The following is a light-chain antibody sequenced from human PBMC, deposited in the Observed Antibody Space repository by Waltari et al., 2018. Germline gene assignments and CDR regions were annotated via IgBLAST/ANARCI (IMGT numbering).Light chain of an antibody. Sequence: QSVLTQAPSVSAAPGQTVTISCSGTTPNIGNNYVSWYQQLPGAAPKIVIYEDNRRPSGIPDRFAGSKPGASATLGITGLQTGDEADYYCGSWDSSLGIGVLGGGTRLTVL. CDR1: TPNIGNNY. CDR2: EDN. CDR3: GSWDSSLGIGV. J-gene: IGLJ3*02. V-gene: IGLV1-51*01.